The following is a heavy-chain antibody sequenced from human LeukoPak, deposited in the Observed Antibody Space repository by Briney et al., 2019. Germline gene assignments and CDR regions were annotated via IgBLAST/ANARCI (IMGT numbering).Heavy chain of an antibody. D-gene: IGHD1-26*01. CDR3: VRDNRSYNFDY. CDR2: IKSDGSST. V-gene: IGHV3-74*01. CDR1: GFTFSRYW. J-gene: IGHJ4*02. Sequence: GGSLRLSCAASGFTFSRYWMHWARQAPGKGLVWVSCIKSDGSSTSIADSAKGRFTISRDNAKNTVYFQMNSLRAEDTAVYYCVRDNRSYNFDYWGQGTLATVSS.